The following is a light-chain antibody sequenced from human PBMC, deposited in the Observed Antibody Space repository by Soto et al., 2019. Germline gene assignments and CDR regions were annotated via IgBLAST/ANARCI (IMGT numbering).Light chain of an antibody. CDR2: DVN. J-gene: IGLJ3*02. CDR1: SSDVGGYNY. V-gene: IGLV2-11*01. CDR3: SSYAGSSWV. Sequence: QSALTQPRSVSGSPGQSVTISCTGTSSDVGGYNYVSWYLQHPGKAPKLLIYDVNKRPSGVPDRFSGSRSANTASLTVSGLQGEDEADYYCSSYAGSSWVFGGGTKLTVL.